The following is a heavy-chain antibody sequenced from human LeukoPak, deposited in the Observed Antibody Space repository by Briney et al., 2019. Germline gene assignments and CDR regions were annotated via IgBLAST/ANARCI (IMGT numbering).Heavy chain of an antibody. CDR3: ARDKVAAASDAFDI. CDR1: GGSISSYY. Sequence: PSETLSLTCTVPGGSISSYYWSWIRQPPGKGLEWIGYIYYSGSTNYNPSLKSRVTISVDTSKNQFSLKLSSVTAADMAVYYCARDKVAAASDAFDIWGQGTMVTVSS. D-gene: IGHD6-13*01. J-gene: IGHJ3*02. V-gene: IGHV4-59*01. CDR2: IYYSGST.